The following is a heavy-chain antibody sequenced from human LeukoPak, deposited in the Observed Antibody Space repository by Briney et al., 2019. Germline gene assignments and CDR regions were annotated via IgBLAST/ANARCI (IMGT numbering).Heavy chain of an antibody. CDR1: VFTFSTYG. J-gene: IGHJ4*02. CDR3: AKGLGDYDDFRLGY. Sequence: PGGSQRLSCAASVFTFSTYGFNWVRQAPGKGLEWVAFIPSDGSDNYYANSVKGRFTISRDNSKNTLYLQMNSPRSEDTAVYYCAKGLGDYDDFRLGYWGQGTLVTVSS. CDR2: IPSDGSDN. D-gene: IGHD4-17*01. V-gene: IGHV3-30*02.